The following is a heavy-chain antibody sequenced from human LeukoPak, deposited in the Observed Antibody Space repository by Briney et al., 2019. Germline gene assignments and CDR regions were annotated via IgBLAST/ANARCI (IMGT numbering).Heavy chain of an antibody. CDR3: ARVRIAARSPNYYYYYYMDV. CDR2: ISSSSSTI. Sequence: PGGSLRLSCAASGFTFSSYSMNWVRQAPGKGLEWVSYISSSSSTIYYADSVKGRFTISRDNAKNSLYLQMNSLRPEDTAVYYCARVRIAARSPNYYYYYYMDVWGKGTTVTVSS. J-gene: IGHJ6*03. CDR1: GFTFSSYS. D-gene: IGHD6-6*01. V-gene: IGHV3-48*01.